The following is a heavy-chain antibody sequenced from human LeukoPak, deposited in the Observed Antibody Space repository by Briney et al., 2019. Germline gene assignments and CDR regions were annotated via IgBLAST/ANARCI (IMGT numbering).Heavy chain of an antibody. J-gene: IGHJ3*02. D-gene: IGHD6-13*01. CDR2: ISSRSSYI. Sequence: GGSLRLSCAASGFTFSSYSMNWVRQAPGKGLEWVSSISSRSSYIYYADSVKGRFTISRDNAKNSLYLQMNSLRADDTAVYHCARDSAGTNHAFDIWGQGTMVTVSS. V-gene: IGHV3-21*01. CDR3: ARDSAGTNHAFDI. CDR1: GFTFSSYS.